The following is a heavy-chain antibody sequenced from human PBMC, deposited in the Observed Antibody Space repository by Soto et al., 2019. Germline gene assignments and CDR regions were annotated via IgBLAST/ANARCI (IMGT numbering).Heavy chain of an antibody. CDR3: ASTNPIITDAFDI. D-gene: IGHD3-16*01. Sequence: QVQLQESGPGLVKPSQTLSVTCTVSGGSISSGDYYWSWIRQPPGKGLEWIGYIYYSGSTYYNPSLKSRATISVDTSKNQFSLKLSSVTAADTAVYYCASTNPIITDAFDIWGQGTMVTVSS. CDR2: IYYSGST. V-gene: IGHV4-30-4*01. J-gene: IGHJ3*02. CDR1: GGSISSGDYY.